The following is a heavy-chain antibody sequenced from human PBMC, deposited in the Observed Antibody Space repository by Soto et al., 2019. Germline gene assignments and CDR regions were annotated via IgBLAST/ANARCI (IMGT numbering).Heavy chain of an antibody. Sequence: ASVKVSCKASGGTFSSYAISWVRQAPGQGLEWMGGIIPIFGTANYAQKFQGRVTITADESTSTAYMELSSLRSEDTAVYYCAQEQGGYSYGWTGETNGMDVWGQGTTVTVSS. CDR1: GGTFSSYA. V-gene: IGHV1-69*13. CDR2: IIPIFGTA. CDR3: AQEQGGYSYGWTGETNGMDV. D-gene: IGHD5-18*01. J-gene: IGHJ6*02.